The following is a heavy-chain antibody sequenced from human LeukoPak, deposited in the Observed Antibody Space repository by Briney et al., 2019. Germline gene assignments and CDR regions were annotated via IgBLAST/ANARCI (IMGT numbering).Heavy chain of an antibody. CDR2: ISSNGGST. CDR1: GFTFSSYA. J-gene: IGHJ4*02. Sequence: GGSLRLSCAASGFTFSSYAMHRVRQAPGKGLEYVSAISSNGGSTYYANSVKGRFTISRDNSKNTLYLQMGSLRAEDMAVYYCARGYCSSTSCFPSDYWGQGTLVTVSS. CDR3: ARGYCSSTSCFPSDY. V-gene: IGHV3-64*01. D-gene: IGHD2-2*01.